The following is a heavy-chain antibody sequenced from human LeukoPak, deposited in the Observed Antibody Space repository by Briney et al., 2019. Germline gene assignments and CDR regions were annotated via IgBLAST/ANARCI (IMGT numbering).Heavy chain of an antibody. D-gene: IGHD2-15*01. CDR1: GFTFSDAW. CDR2: IKTKADGGTT. CDR3: TADMPASSRAADY. Sequence: GGSLRLSCAASGFTFSDAWMSWVRQAPGMGLEWVGRIKTKADGGTTEYAAPVKGRFSVSRDDSKTTLYLQINSLRSEDTAVYYCTADMPASSRAADYWGQGTLVSVSS. J-gene: IGHJ4*02. V-gene: IGHV3-15*01.